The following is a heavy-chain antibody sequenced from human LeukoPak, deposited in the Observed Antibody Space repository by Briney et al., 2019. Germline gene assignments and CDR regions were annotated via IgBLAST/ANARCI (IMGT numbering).Heavy chain of an antibody. J-gene: IGHJ4*02. CDR2: IWYGGSNK. CDR1: GFTFSSYG. CDR3: AKGKDLAH. V-gene: IGHV3-30*02. Sequence: GGSLRLFCAASGFTFSSYGMHWVRQAPGKGLEWVAVIWYGGSNKYYADSVKGRFTISRDNSKNTLYLQMNSLRAEDTAVYYCAKGKDLAHWSQGTLVTVSS.